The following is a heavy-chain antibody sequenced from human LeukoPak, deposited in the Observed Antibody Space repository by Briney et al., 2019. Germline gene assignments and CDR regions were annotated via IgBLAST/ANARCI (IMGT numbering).Heavy chain of an antibody. CDR1: GFTFSDNY. D-gene: IGHD6-19*01. CDR2: ISSSGNTT. CDR3: ARDGGSAWFLDY. J-gene: IGHJ4*02. V-gene: IGHV3-11*04. Sequence: GGSLRLSCAASGFTFSDNYMSWIRQAPGKGLEWDSYISSSGNTTYNADSVKGRFSITRDNAKNSLYLQMNSLTAEDTAVYYCARDGGSAWFLDYGGQGPLVTVSS.